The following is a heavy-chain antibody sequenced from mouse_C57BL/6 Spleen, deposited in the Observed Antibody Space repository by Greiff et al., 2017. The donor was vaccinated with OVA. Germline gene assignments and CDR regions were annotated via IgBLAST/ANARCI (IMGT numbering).Heavy chain of an antibody. CDR2: IDPSASYT. CDR3: ARYDSNEYYFDY. CDR1: GYTFTSYW. V-gene: IGHV1-50*01. D-gene: IGHD2-5*01. Sequence: VQLQQPGAELVKPGASVKLSCKASGYTFTSYWMQWVKQRPGQGLEWIGEIDPSASYTNYNQKFKGKATLTVDTSSSTAYMQLSSLTSEDSAVYYCARYDSNEYYFDYGGKGTTLTVSS. J-gene: IGHJ2*01.